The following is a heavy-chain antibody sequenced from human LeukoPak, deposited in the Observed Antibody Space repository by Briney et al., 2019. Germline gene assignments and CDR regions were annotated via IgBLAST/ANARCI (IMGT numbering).Heavy chain of an antibody. D-gene: IGHD2-2*01. CDR3: ARVQDIVVVPAARAWFDP. CDR1: GYTFTSYG. CDR2: ISAYNGNT. V-gene: IGHV1-18*01. Sequence: ASVKVSCKASGYTFTSYGISWVRQAPGQGLEWMGWISAYNGNTNYAQKLQGRVTMTTDTSTSTAYMELRSLRSDDAAVYYCARVQDIVVVPAARAWFDPWAQGTLVTVSS. J-gene: IGHJ5*02.